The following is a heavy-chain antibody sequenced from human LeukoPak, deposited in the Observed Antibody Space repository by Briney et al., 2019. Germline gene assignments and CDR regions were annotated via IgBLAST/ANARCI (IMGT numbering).Heavy chain of an antibody. J-gene: IGHJ4*02. CDR3: TRDLYYYDSSGSH. V-gene: IGHV3-49*04. CDR1: GFTFGDYS. D-gene: IGHD3-22*01. Sequence: GGSLRLSCTSSGFTFGDYSMTWVRQPPGKGLEWISFIRNRANGATTEYAASVKRRFTISRDDSKGIAYLQMNSLKTEDTAVYYCTRDLYYYDSSGSHWGQGTLVTVSS. CDR2: IRNRANGATT.